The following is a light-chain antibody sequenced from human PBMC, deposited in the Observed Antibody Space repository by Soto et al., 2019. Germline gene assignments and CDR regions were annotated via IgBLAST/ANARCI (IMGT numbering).Light chain of an antibody. CDR3: SSYASSSTFV. J-gene: IGLJ1*01. Sequence: QSALTQPASVSGSPGQSITLSCTGTSSDVGGYNYVSWYQQHPGKAPKLMIYDVSNRPSGVSDRFSGSKSGNTASLTISGLQTEDEADYYCSSYASSSTFVFGTGTKLPS. CDR1: SSDVGGYNY. CDR2: DVS. V-gene: IGLV2-14*01.